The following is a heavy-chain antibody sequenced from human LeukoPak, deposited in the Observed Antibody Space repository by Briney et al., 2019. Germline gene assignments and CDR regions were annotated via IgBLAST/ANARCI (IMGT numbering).Heavy chain of an antibody. CDR1: GFTFNAYW. J-gene: IGHJ4*02. V-gene: IGHV3-7*04. Sequence: GGSLRLSCAGSGFTFNAYWMTWVRQAPGKGLELVANINQDGSGKYYVDSVKGRFTVSRDNAKNSLYLQINSLRAEDTAVYYCARALDHWGQGTLVTVSS. CDR2: INQDGSGK. CDR3: ARALDH.